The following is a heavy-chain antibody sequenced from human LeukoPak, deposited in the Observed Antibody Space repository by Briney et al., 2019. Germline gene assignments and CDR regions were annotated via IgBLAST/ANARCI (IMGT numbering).Heavy chain of an antibody. J-gene: IGHJ6*03. CDR1: GGSFSGYY. V-gene: IGHV4-34*01. CDR2: INHSGST. D-gene: IGHD3-9*01. CDR3: ARDILTGFSTYYYYMDV. Sequence: SETLSLTCAVYGGSFSGYYWSWIRQPPGKGLEWIGEINHSGSTNYNPSLKSRVTISVDTSKNQFSLKLSSVTAADTAVYYCARDILTGFSTYYYYMDVWGKGTTVTISS.